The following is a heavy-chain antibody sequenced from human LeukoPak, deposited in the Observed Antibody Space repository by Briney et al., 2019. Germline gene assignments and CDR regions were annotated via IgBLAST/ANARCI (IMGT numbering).Heavy chain of an antibody. J-gene: IGHJ4*02. CDR2: INPNSGGT. CDR1: GYTFTGYY. D-gene: IGHD3-22*01. Sequence: GASVKVSCKASGYTFTGYYMHWVRQAPGQGLEWMGWINPNSGGTNYAQKFQGRVTMTRDTSISTAYMELSRLRSDDTAVYYCARVYARSGYSTGRNPFDYWGQGTPVTVSS. CDR3: ARVYARSGYSTGRNPFDY. V-gene: IGHV1-2*02.